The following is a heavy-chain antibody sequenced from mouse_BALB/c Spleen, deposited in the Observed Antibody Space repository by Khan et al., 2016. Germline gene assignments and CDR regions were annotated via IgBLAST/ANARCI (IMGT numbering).Heavy chain of an antibody. CDR2: IRYCGST. V-gene: IGHV3-2*02. Sequence: EVQLQESGPGPVKPSQSLSLTCTVTGYSITSDYVRNWIRQCPGNKLEWMGHIRYCGSTCYNPPLKSRISIHRDTSNNQSCLQLYSVTTEDTATYYFTRSPTAIHYVDVWCAGTTVAISS. CDR3: TRSPTAIHYVDV. D-gene: IGHD1-2*01. CDR1: GYSITSDYV. J-gene: IGHJ1*01.